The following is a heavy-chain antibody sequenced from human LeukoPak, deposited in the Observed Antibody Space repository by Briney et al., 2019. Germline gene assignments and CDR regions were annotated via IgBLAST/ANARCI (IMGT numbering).Heavy chain of an antibody. CDR2: IYHSGST. CDR1: GFTVSSNW. Sequence: PGGSLRLSCAASGFTVSSNWWSWVRQPPGKGLEWIGEIYHSGSTNYNPSLKSRVTISVDKSKNQFSLKLSSVTAADTAVYYCARGRGHYYYYMDVWGKGTTVTISS. CDR3: ARGRGHYYYYMDV. V-gene: IGHV4-4*02. J-gene: IGHJ6*03.